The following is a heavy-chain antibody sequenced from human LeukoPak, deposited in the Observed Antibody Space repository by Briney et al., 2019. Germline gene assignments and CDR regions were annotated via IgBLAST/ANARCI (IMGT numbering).Heavy chain of an antibody. CDR1: GFIFSDYN. D-gene: IGHD6-13*01. CDR2: ILSDGGNK. V-gene: IGHV3-30-3*01. CDR3: ARCITAAWDWFDP. Sequence: PGGSLRLSCEASGFIFSDYNMDWVRQAPGKGLEWVALILSDGGNKYYADSVRGRFTVSRDNSKNTLYLQMNSLRPEDTAIYYCARCITAAWDWFDPWGQGTLVTVSS. J-gene: IGHJ5*02.